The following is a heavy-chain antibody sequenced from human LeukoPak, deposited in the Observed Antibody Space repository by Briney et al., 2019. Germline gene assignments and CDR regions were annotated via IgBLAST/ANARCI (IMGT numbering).Heavy chain of an antibody. CDR1: GGSISSYY. D-gene: IGHD3-10*01. CDR2: IYYSGST. Sequence: SETLSLTCTVSGGSISSYYWSWIRQPPGKGLEWIGYIYYSGSTNYNPSLKSRVTISVDTSKNQFSLKLSSVTAADTAVYYCARQGTRGSGSFCYFDYWGQGTLVTVSS. J-gene: IGHJ4*02. CDR3: ARQGTRGSGSFCYFDY. V-gene: IGHV4-59*08.